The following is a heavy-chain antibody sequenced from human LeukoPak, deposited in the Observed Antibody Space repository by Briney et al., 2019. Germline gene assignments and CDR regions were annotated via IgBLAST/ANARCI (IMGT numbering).Heavy chain of an antibody. Sequence: PGRSLTLSCAASGFTFSSYNMNWVRQAPGKGLEWVSYISSSSTMYYADSVKGRFTISRDNAKNSLFLQMNSLRDDDTAVYYCASAAPFEYWGQGILVTVSS. CDR3: ASAAPFEY. V-gene: IGHV3-48*02. CDR1: GFTFSSYN. D-gene: IGHD6-25*01. J-gene: IGHJ4*02. CDR2: ISSSSTM.